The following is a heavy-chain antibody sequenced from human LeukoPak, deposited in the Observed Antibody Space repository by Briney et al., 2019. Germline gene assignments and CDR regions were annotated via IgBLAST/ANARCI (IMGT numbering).Heavy chain of an antibody. V-gene: IGHV3-23*01. J-gene: IGHJ6*02. D-gene: IGHD1-26*01. CDR1: GFTFSIYA. CDR3: ERDKSNYVGMDV. CDR2: ISGSGGST. Sequence: GGSLRLSCAASGFTFSIYAMSWVRQAPGKGLEWVSAISGSGGSTYYADSVKGRFTISRDNAKNSLYLQMNSLRAEDTAVYYCERDKSNYVGMDVWGQGTTVTVSS.